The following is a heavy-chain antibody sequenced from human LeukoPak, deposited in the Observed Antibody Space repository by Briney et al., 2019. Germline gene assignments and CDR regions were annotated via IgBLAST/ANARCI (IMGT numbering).Heavy chain of an antibody. V-gene: IGHV3-30*01. D-gene: IGHD6-13*01. J-gene: IGHJ4*02. CDR2: ISYDGSNK. CDR3: ARRGTSSSWGLYYFDY. Sequence: GRSLRLSCAASGFTFSSYAMHWVRQAPGKGLEWVAVISYDGSNKYYADSVKGRFTISRDNSKNTLYLQMNSLRAEDTAVYYCARRGTSSSWGLYYFDYWGQGTPVTVSS. CDR1: GFTFSSYA.